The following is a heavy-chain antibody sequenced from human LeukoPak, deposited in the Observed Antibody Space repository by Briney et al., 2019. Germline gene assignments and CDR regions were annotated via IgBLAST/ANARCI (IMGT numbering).Heavy chain of an antibody. J-gene: IGHJ4*02. V-gene: IGHV3-7*01. D-gene: IGHD3-3*01. Sequence: GGSLRLSCAASGFTFSSYWMSWVRQAPGKGLEWVANIKQDGSEKYYVDSVKGRFTISRDNAKNSLYLQMNTLRPEDTAVYYCARERRNKDFWSGGDYWGQGTLVTVSS. CDR1: GFTFSSYW. CDR2: IKQDGSEK. CDR3: ARERRNKDFWSGGDY.